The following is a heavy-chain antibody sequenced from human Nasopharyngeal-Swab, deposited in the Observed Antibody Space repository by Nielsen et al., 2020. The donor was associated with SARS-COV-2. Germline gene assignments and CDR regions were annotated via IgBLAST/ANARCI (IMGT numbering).Heavy chain of an antibody. CDR3: ASGSPINVVPAARHPRQFDY. CDR1: GFTFSSYA. V-gene: IGHV3-30-3*01. D-gene: IGHD2-2*01. J-gene: IGHJ4*02. Sequence: GESLKISCAASGFTFSSYAMHWVRQAPGKGLEWVAVISYDGSNKYYADSVKGRFTIFRDNSKNTLYLQMNSLRAEDTAVYYCASGSPINVVPAARHPRQFDYWGQGTLVTVSS. CDR2: ISYDGSNK.